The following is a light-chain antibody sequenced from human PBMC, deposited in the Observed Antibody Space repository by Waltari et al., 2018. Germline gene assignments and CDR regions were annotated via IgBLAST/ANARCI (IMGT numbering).Light chain of an antibody. CDR1: QTILDTYDKNY. V-gene: IGKV4-1*01. J-gene: IGKJ4*01. CDR2: WAS. CDR3: QQYFNTPIT. Sequence: DIVMTQSPYSLAASLGERVTITCRSSQTILDTYDKNYLAWHQQKPGQSPRLLIYWASTREFGVPDRFSGSGSGTDFTLTISGLQAEDVAVYYCQQYFNTPITFGGGTKVEIK.